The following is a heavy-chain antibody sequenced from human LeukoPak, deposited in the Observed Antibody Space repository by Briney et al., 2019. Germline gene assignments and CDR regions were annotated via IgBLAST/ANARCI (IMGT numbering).Heavy chain of an antibody. CDR2: ISAYNGNT. D-gene: IGHD3-22*01. Sequence: ASVKVSCKASGYTFTSYGISWVRQAPGQGLEWMGWISAYNGNTNCAQKLQGRVTMTTDTSTSTAYMELRSLRSDDTAVYYCARGSVYYYDSSGSPPDAFDIWGQGTMVTVSS. CDR3: ARGSVYYYDSSGSPPDAFDI. J-gene: IGHJ3*02. CDR1: GYTFTSYG. V-gene: IGHV1-18*01.